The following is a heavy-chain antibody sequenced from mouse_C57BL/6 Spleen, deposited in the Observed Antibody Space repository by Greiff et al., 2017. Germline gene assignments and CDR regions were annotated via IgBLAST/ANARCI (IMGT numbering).Heavy chain of an antibody. CDR1: GYTFTSYW. J-gene: IGHJ3*01. D-gene: IGHD2-5*01. V-gene: IGHV1-64*01. CDR2: IHPNSGST. CDR3: ARSEAYYSNYEFAY. Sequence: VQLKQPGAELVKPGASVKLSCKASGYTFTSYWMHWVKQRPGQGLEWIGMIHPNSGSTNYNEKFKSKATLTVDKSSSTAYMQLSSLTSEDSAVYYCARSEAYYSNYEFAYWGQGTLVTVSA.